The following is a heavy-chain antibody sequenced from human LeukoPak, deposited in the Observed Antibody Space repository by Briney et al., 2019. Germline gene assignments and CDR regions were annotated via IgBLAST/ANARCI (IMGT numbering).Heavy chain of an antibody. V-gene: IGHV3-23*01. D-gene: IGHD6-13*01. J-gene: IGHJ6*02. CDR2: ISGSGGRT. Sequence: GSLRLSCAASGFTFTDYAMNWFRQAPGKGLEWVSAISGSGGRTYYADSVKGRFTISRDNSKNTLYLQMSSLRAEDTAIYYCAPGYSRSSYGMDVWGQGTTVTVSS. CDR1: GFTFTDYA. CDR3: APGYSRSSYGMDV.